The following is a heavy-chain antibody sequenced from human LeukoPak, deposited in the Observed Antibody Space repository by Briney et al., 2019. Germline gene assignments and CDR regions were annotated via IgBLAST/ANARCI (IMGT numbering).Heavy chain of an antibody. V-gene: IGHV4-31*03. CDR3: ARWVPYYFDS. CDR1: GGSISSGGYY. D-gene: IGHD6-13*01. CDR2: IYYSGST. Sequence: SETLSLTCTVSGGSISSGGYYWSWIRQHPGKGLEWIGYIYYSGSTYHNPSLKSRVTISVDTSKNQFSLKLTSVTAADTAVFYCARWVPYYFDSWGQGTLVTVSS. J-gene: IGHJ4*02.